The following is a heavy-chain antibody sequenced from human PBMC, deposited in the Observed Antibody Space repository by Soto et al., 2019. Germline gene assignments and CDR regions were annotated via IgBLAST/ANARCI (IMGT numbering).Heavy chain of an antibody. V-gene: IGHV3-48*02. CDR1: GFTFSSYS. Sequence: PGGSLRLSCAASGFTFSSYSMNWARQAPGKGLEWVSYISSSSSTIYYADSVKGRFTISRDNAKNSLYLQMNSLRDEDTAVYYCARALGDFWSGSDVLDGNWFDPWGQGTLVTVSS. J-gene: IGHJ5*02. D-gene: IGHD3-3*01. CDR3: ARALGDFWSGSDVLDGNWFDP. CDR2: ISSSSSTI.